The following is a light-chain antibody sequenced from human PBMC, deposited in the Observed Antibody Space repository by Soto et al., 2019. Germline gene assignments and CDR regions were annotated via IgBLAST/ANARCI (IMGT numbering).Light chain of an antibody. J-gene: IGKJ1*01. CDR3: QQYYKLPWT. V-gene: IGKV3-15*01. CDR1: QSVSST. CDR2: GAS. Sequence: EIVMTQSPATMSVSPGERATLSGRAMQSVSSTLAWYQQNPGQPPRLLIYGASTRATGIPARFSGSGSGTEFTLTISRLQSEDLAVYCCQQYYKLPWTFGQGTKVEIK.